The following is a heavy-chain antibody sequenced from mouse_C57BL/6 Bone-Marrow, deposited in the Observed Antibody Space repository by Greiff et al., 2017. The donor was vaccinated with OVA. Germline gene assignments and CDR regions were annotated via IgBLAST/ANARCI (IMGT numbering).Heavy chain of an antibody. V-gene: IGHV1-15*01. J-gene: IGHJ4*01. D-gene: IGHD1-1*02. CDR3: TRYYYSPYAMDY. CDR2: IDPETGGT. CDR1: GYTFTDYE. Sequence: QAQLQQSGAELVRPGASVTLSCKASGYTFTDYEMHWVKQTPVHGLEWIGAIDPETGGTAYNQKFKGKAILTADKSSSTAYMELRSLTSEDSAVYYCTRYYYSPYAMDYWGQGTSVTVSS.